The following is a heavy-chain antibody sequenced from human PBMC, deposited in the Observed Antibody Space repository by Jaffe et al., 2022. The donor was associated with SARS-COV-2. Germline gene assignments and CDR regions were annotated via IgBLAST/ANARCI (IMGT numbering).Heavy chain of an antibody. V-gene: IGHV3-66*02. CDR2: IYSGGST. Sequence: EVQLVESGGGLVQPGGSLRLSCAASGFTVSSNYMSWVRQAPGKGLEWVSVIYSGGSTYYADSVKGRFTISRDNSKNTLYLQMNSLRAEDTAVYYCARDQTHNWNDDAHYYYGMNVWGQGTTVTVSS. J-gene: IGHJ6*02. CDR1: GFTVSSNY. D-gene: IGHD1-20*01. CDR3: ARDQTHNWNDDAHYYYGMNV.